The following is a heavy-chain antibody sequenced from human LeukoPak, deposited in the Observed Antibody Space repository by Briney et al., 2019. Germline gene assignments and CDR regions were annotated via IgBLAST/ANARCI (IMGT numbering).Heavy chain of an antibody. CDR3: AKSPTRITMVRGVDY. J-gene: IGHJ4*02. V-gene: IGHV3-23*01. CDR2: ISGSGGST. Sequence: GGSLRLSCAASGFTFSSYAMSWVRQAPGKGREWVSAISGSGGSTYYADSVKGRFTISRDNSKNTLYLQMNSLRAEDTAVYYCAKSPTRITMVRGVDYWGQGTLVTVSS. D-gene: IGHD3-10*01. CDR1: GFTFSSYA.